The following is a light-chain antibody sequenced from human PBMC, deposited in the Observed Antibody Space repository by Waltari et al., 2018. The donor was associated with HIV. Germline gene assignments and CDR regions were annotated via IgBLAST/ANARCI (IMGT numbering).Light chain of an antibody. Sequence: EIVLTQSPGTLSLSLGERATLSCRASQSVSSSYLALYQQKPGQAPSLLIYASSSSATVIPDRFGGSGSGTDFTLTISRLEPEDFAVYYCQQYGSSCTFGQGTRLEIK. CDR3: QQYGSSCT. V-gene: IGKV3-20*01. CDR2: ASS. CDR1: QSVSSSY. J-gene: IGKJ5*01.